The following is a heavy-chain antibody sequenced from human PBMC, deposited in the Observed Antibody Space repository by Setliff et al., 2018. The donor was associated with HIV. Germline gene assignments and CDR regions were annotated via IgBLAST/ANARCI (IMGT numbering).Heavy chain of an antibody. Sequence: GGSLRLSCAASGFTFRNYGMHWVRQAPGKGLEWVAFIRLDGSDKFYADSVKGRFTISRDNSKNTLYLQMNSLRPEDTSVYYCAKDGGVAVAAFDYWGQGNLVTVSS. J-gene: IGHJ4*02. CDR3: AKDGGVAVAAFDY. D-gene: IGHD6-19*01. CDR1: GFTFRNYG. V-gene: IGHV3-30*02. CDR2: IRLDGSDK.